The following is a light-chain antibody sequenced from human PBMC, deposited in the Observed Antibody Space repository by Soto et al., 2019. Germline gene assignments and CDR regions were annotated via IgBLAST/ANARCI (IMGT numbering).Light chain of an antibody. CDR2: AAS. CDR3: QQSYNVLSWT. J-gene: IGKJ1*01. CDR1: QGIANY. V-gene: IGKV1-39*01. Sequence: VRMSQSPASLSATIRDRVTXXCRASQGIANYLNWYRQKPGKAPELLLYAASILQSEVPSRFRGSGSGTDFSLTISSLQPEDFASYYCQQSYNVLSWTVGQGTKVDI.